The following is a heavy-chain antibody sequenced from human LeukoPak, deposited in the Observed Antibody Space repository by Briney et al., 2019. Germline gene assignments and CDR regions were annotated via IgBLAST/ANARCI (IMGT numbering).Heavy chain of an antibody. CDR2: IFTSGST. V-gene: IGHV4-4*07. J-gene: IGHJ5*02. Sequence: SETLSLTCTVSGGSITSDYWSWIRQPAGKGLEWIGRIFTSGSTSYNPSLKSRVTMSLDTSKNQFSLKLSSVAAADTAVYFCSRGGANDLWGQGTLVTVSS. CDR1: GGSITSDY. D-gene: IGHD4/OR15-4a*01. CDR3: SRGGANDL.